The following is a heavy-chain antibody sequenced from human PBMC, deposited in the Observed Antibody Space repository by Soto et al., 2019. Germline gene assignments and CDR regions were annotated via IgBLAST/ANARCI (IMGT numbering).Heavy chain of an antibody. CDR1: GFTFSSYG. V-gene: IGHV3-33*01. D-gene: IGHD3-22*01. CDR2: IWYDGSNK. CDR3: ASVVSGYYYEYYFDY. Sequence: QVQLVESGGGVVQPGRSLRLSCAASGFTFSSYGMHWVRQAPGKGLEWVAVIWYDGSNKYYADSVKGRFTISRDNSKNTLYLQMNSLRAEDTAVYYCASVVSGYYYEYYFDYWGQGTLVTVSS. J-gene: IGHJ4*02.